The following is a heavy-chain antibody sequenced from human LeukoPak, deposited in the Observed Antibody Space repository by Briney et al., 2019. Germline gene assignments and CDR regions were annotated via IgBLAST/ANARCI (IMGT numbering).Heavy chain of an antibody. CDR3: ARGRGVSAKDY. J-gene: IGHJ4*02. Sequence: SETLSLTCAVYGGSFSGYYWSWIRQPPGKGLEWIGEINHSGSTNYNPSLKSRVTISVDTSKNQFSLKLSSVTAADTAVYYCARGRGVSAKDYWGQGTLVTVSS. CDR2: INHSGST. CDR1: GGSFSGYY. V-gene: IGHV4-34*01. D-gene: IGHD3-10*01.